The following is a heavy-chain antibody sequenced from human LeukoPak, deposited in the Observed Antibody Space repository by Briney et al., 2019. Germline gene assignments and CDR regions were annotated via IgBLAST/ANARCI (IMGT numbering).Heavy chain of an antibody. D-gene: IGHD1-1*01. J-gene: IGHJ4*02. V-gene: IGHV1-2*02. CDR1: GYTFTDYY. Sequence: ASVKVPCKTSGYTFTDYYIHWVRQAPGQGLEWMGWINPNSGGTKYAQKFQGRVTMTRDTSITTAYMELSRLRSDDMAVYYCARRAVEYNWNDFDFWGQGTLVTVSS. CDR2: INPNSGGT. CDR3: ARRAVEYNWNDFDF.